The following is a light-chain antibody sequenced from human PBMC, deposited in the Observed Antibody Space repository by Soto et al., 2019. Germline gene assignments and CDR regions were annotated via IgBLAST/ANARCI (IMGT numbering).Light chain of an antibody. V-gene: IGKV3-11*01. CDR3: QQRSNWPWT. J-gene: IGKJ1*01. Sequence: EIVLTQSPATRSLSPGERATLSCRASQSVSSYLAWYQQKPVQAPRLLIYDASNRATGIPARFSGSGSGKDFTLTISSLEPEDFAVYYCQQRSNWPWTFGQGTKVDIK. CDR2: DAS. CDR1: QSVSSY.